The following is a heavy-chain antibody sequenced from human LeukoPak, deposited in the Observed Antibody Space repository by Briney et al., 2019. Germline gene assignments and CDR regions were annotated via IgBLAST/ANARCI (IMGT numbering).Heavy chain of an antibody. V-gene: IGHV3-9*01. CDR3: AELGITMIGGV. CDR1: GFTFDDYA. J-gene: IGHJ6*04. CDR2: ISWNSGTI. Sequence: GGSLRLSCAASGFTFDDYAMHWVRQAPGKGLERVSGISWNSGTIGYADSVKGRFTISRDNAKNSLYLQMNSLRAEDTAVYYCAELGITMIGGVWGKGTTVTISS. D-gene: IGHD3-10*02.